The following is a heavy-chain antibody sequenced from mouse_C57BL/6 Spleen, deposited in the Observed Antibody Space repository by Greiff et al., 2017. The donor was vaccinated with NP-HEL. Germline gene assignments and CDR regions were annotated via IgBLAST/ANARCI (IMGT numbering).Heavy chain of an antibody. V-gene: IGHV5-9-1*02. CDR2: ISSGGDYI. CDR1: GFTFSSYA. J-gene: IGHJ2*01. D-gene: IGHD4-1*01. Sequence: EVKVVESGEGLVKPGGSLKLSCAASGFTFSSYAMSWVRQTPEKRLEWVAYISSGGDYIYYADTVKGRFTISRDNARNTLYLQMSSLKSEDTAMYYCTRESPLLGRAFDYWGQGTTLTVSS. CDR3: TRESPLLGRAFDY.